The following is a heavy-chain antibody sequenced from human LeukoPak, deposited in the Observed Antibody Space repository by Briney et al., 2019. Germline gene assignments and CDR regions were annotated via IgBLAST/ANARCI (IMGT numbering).Heavy chain of an antibody. CDR2: INWNGGST. V-gene: IGHV3-20*04. Sequence: GGSLRLSCAASGFTFDDYGMSWVRQAPGKGLEWVSGINWNGGSTGYADSVKGRFTISRDNAKNSLYLQMNSLRAEDTALYYCAEDSSTSWYYYYYYMDVWGKGTTVTVSS. D-gene: IGHD2-2*01. CDR1: GFTFDDYG. CDR3: AEDSSTSWYYYYYYMDV. J-gene: IGHJ6*03.